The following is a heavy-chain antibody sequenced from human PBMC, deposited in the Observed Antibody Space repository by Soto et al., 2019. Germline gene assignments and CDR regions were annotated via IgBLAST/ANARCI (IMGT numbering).Heavy chain of an antibody. CDR1: EYTFTSYD. CDR3: AVLWFGEPYYYYGMDV. D-gene: IGHD3-10*01. J-gene: IGHJ6*02. Sequence: ASVKVSCKASEYTFTSYDINWVRQATGQGLEWMGWMDPNSGNTGYAQKFQGRVTMTRTTSISTAYMELNSLRSEDTAVYYCAVLWFGEPYYYYGMDVWGQGTTVTVSS. CDR2: MDPNSGNT. V-gene: IGHV1-8*01.